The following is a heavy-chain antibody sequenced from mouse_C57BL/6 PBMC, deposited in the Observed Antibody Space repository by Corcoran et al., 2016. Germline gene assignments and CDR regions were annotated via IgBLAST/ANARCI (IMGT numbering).Heavy chain of an antibody. V-gene: IGHV14-3*01. CDR3: ARYDYHEGAMDY. Sequence: EVPLQQSVAELVRPGASVKLSCTASGFNINTTYLHWVKQRPEQSLEWIGRIDPANGNTKYAPKCQGKATITEATSSNPAYLQLSSLTAEDTAIYYCARYDYHEGAMDYWGQGTSVTVSS. CDR2: IDPANGNT. CDR1: GFNINTTY. J-gene: IGHJ4*01. D-gene: IGHD2-4*01.